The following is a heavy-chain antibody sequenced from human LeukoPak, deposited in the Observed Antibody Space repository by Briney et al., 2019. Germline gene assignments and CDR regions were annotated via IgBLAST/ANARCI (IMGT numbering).Heavy chain of an antibody. J-gene: IGHJ6*03. V-gene: IGHV1-8*01. CDR3: ARDHGYDYVWGSWRQYYYYYYMDV. D-gene: IGHD3-16*01. CDR2: MNPDSVNT. CDR1: GYTFTIYD. Sequence: ASLTVSSKASGYTFTIYDINWVRQATGQGLEWMGWMNPDSVNTGYQQKLQGRVSMTRNASISTAYMELSSLRSEDTAVYYCARDHGYDYVWGSWRQYYYYYYMDVWGKGTTVTVSS.